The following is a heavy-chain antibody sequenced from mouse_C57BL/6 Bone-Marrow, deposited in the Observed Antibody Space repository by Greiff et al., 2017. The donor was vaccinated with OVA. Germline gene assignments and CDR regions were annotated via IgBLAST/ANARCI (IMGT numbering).Heavy chain of an antibody. J-gene: IGHJ2*01. CDR2: IHPNSGHP. CDR1: GYTFPDYW. Sequence: QVQLQQPGAELVKPGASVKLSCTASGYTFPDYWMHWVKQRPGQGLEWIGMIHPNSGHPTYAAKFKSKATLTAAKSSSTAYMQLSSLTSEDSAVYYCARPYPYYDGDDWGQGTTLTGSS. V-gene: IGHV1-64*01. D-gene: IGHD1-1*01. CDR3: ARPYPYYDGDD.